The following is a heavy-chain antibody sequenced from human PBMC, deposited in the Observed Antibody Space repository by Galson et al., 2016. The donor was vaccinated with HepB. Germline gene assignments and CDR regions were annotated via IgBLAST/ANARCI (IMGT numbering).Heavy chain of an antibody. V-gene: IGHV4-34*01. CDR3: VRLGTAAAVANRRGSVY. Sequence: SETLSLTCAVYGGSFSTYYWNWIRQPPGKGLEWIGEIDYSGSGIYNPSLKSRVSISVDMSKNQFSLSLTSVTAADTAIYYCVRLGTAAAVANRRGSVYWNQGTRVTVSS. J-gene: IGHJ4*02. D-gene: IGHD6-13*01. CDR1: GGSFSTYY. CDR2: IDYSGSG.